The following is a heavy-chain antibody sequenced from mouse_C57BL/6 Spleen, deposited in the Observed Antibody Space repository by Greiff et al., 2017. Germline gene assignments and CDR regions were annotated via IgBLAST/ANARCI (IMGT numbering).Heavy chain of an antibody. CDR2: IHPNSGST. V-gene: IGHV1-64*01. D-gene: IGHD2-4*01. CDR1: GYTFTSYW. CDR3: ASPYDYDERGSMDY. Sequence: QVQLQQPGAELVKPGASVKLSCKASGYTFTSYWMHWVKQRPGQGLEWIGMIHPNSGSTNYNEKFKSKATLTVDKSSSTAYMQLSSLTSEDSAVYYCASPYDYDERGSMDYWGQGTSVTVSS. J-gene: IGHJ4*01.